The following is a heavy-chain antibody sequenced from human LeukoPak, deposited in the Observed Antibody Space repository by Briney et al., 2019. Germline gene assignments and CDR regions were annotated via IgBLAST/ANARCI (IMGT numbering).Heavy chain of an antibody. D-gene: IGHD3-16*01. Sequence: GGSLRLSCAASGFTFSSYSMNWVRQAPGKGLEWVSSISSSSSYIYYADSVKGRFTISRDNAKNSLYLQMNSLRAEDTAVYYCAKEVSYDYVWGSSPGHYYGMDVWGQGTTVTVSS. CDR2: ISSSSSYI. J-gene: IGHJ6*02. CDR1: GFTFSSYS. V-gene: IGHV3-21*01. CDR3: AKEVSYDYVWGSSPGHYYGMDV.